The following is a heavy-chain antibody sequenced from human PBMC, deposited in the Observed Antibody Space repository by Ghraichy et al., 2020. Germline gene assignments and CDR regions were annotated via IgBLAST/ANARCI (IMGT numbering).Heavy chain of an antibody. V-gene: IGHV3-23*01. CDR2: ISGSGGST. J-gene: IGHJ3*02. CDR3: AKAHKAFWGVIADAFDI. CDR1: GFTFSSYA. D-gene: IGHD3-16*02. Sequence: GGSLRLSCAASGFTFSSYAMSWVRQAPGKGLEWVSAISGSGGSTYYADSVKGRFTISRDNSKNTLYLQMNSLRAEDTAVYYCAKAHKAFWGVIADAFDIWGQGTMVTVSS.